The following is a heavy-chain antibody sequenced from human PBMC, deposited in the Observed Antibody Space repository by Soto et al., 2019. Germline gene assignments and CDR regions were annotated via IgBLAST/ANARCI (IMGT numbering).Heavy chain of an antibody. CDR1: GGSISSYY. D-gene: IGHD5-12*01. CDR2: IYYRGST. J-gene: IGHJ4*02. CDR3: ARQDGYNQEIDY. V-gene: IGHV4-59*08. Sequence: QVQLQESGPGLVKPSETLSLTCTVSGGSISSYYWSWIRQPPGKGLEWIGYIYYRGSTNYNPSLKSRVTISVDTSKNQFSLKLSSVTAADTAVYYCARQDGYNQEIDYWGQGTLVTVSS.